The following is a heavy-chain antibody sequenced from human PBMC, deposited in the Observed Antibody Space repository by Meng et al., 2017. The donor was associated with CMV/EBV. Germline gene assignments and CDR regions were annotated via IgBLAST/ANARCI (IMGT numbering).Heavy chain of an antibody. D-gene: IGHD2-15*01. CDR2: ISSSSSYT. V-gene: IGHV3-21*01. CDR1: GFTFSSYS. J-gene: IGHJ6*01. Sequence: GSLRLSCAASGFTFSSYSIIWVRQSPGKGLEWVSSISSSSSYTFYIDSVKGRFTISRDNAKNLVYLQMNSLRAEDTAMYYCARVLEDVVVVVPNYYYGMDVWGQGTTDTVSS. CDR3: ARVLEDVVVVVPNYYYGMDV.